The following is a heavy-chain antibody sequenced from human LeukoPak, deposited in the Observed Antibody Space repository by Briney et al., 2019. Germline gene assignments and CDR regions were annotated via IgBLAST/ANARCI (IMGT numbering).Heavy chain of an antibody. Sequence: PGGSLRLSCAASGFTFSSYAMHWVRQAPGKGLEWVAVISYDGSNKYYADSVKGRFTISRDNSKNTLYLQMNSLRAEDTAVYYCARDLGRKFPLDNWGQGTLVTVSP. CDR3: ARDLGRKFPLDN. CDR1: GFTFSSYA. V-gene: IGHV3-30-3*01. J-gene: IGHJ4*02. CDR2: ISYDGSNK.